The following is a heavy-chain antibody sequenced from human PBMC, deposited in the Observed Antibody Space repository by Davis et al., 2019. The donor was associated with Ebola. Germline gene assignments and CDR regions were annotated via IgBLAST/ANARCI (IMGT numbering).Heavy chain of an antibody. V-gene: IGHV1-3*01. J-gene: IGHJ6*02. CDR3: ASVGPLWGPRGGMDV. D-gene: IGHD3-10*01. CDR2: INAGNGNT. Sequence: ASVKVSCKASGYTFTSYAMHWVRQAPGQRLEWMGWINAGNGNTKYSQKFQGRVTITRDTSASTAYMELSSLRSEDTAVYYCASVGPLWGPRGGMDVWGQGTTVTVSS. CDR1: GYTFTSYA.